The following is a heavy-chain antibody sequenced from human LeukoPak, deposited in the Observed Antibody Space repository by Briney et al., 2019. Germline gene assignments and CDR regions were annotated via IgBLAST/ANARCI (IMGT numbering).Heavy chain of an antibody. D-gene: IGHD3-22*01. CDR2: IYYSGST. V-gene: IGHV4-39*01. CDR3: ARRGYDSSGYYIVY. J-gene: IGHJ4*02. Sequence: SETLSLTCTVSGGSISSSSYYWGWIRQPPGRGLEWIGSIYYSGSTYYNPSLKSRVTISADTSKHQFSLKLSSVTAADTAVYYCARRGYDSSGYYIVYWGQGTPVTVSS. CDR1: GGSISSSSYY.